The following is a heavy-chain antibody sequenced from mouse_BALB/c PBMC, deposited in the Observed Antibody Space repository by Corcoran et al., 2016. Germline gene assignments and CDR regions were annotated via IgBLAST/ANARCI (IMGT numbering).Heavy chain of an antibody. Sequence: EVQLQQSGAELVKPGASVKLSCTASGFNIKDTYLHWVKQRPEQGLKWIGRIDPANDNTKFDPKFQGKATITADTSSNTAYLQLSSLTSEDTAVYYCTNGSCEAWFAYWGQGTLVTVSA. CDR1: GFNIKDTY. V-gene: IGHV14-3*02. J-gene: IGHJ3*01. CDR3: TNGSCEAWFAY. D-gene: IGHD1-1*01. CDR2: IDPANDNT.